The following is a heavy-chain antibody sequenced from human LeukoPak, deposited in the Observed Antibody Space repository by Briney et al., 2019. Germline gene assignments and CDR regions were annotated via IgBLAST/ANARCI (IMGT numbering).Heavy chain of an antibody. CDR3: ARRIVGATGIDY. CDR1: GVSISSSSYY. Sequence: SETLSLTCTVSGVSISSSSYYWGWIRQPPGKGLEWIGEINHSGSTNYNPSLKSRVTISVDTSKNQFSLKLSSVTAADTAVYYCARRIVGATGIDYWGQGTLVTVSS. J-gene: IGHJ4*02. D-gene: IGHD1-26*01. CDR2: INHSGST. V-gene: IGHV4-39*07.